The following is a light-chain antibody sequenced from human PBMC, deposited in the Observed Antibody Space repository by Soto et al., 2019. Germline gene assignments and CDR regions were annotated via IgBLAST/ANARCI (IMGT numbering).Light chain of an antibody. J-gene: IGKJ4*01. V-gene: IGKV3-20*01. CDR1: QSVSGSY. Sequence: EIVLTQSPGTLSLSPGERATLSCRASQSVSGSYLAWYQHKPGQAPRLLIYGASSRATGIPDRFSGSGSGTDFTLTISRLEPEDFAVYYCQQYDTSPLTFGGGTKVEIK. CDR2: GAS. CDR3: QQYDTSPLT.